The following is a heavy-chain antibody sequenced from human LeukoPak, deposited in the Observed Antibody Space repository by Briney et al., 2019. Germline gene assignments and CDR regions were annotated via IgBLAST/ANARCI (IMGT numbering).Heavy chain of an antibody. CDR3: AKRFCSATRCFHFDY. V-gene: IGHV3-23*01. CDR1: GLTFAGYD. Sequence: GGSLRLSCTASGLTFAGYDMSWVRQAPGKGLEWVSTISASGDNTYYAGSVKGRFTISRDNSKNTLYLQMDSLRAEDTAVYYCAKRFCSATRCFHFDYWGQGTLVTVSS. D-gene: IGHD2-2*01. J-gene: IGHJ4*02. CDR2: ISASGDNT.